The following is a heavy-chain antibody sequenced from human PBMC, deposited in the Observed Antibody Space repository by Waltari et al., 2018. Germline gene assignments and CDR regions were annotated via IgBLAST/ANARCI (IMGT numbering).Heavy chain of an antibody. Sequence: EVHLVQSGAEVRKPGESLKISCKGSGYSFTKYWIGWVRQRPGKGLEWMGNTYPGDSDSRYSPSFQGQVTFSADKSFSTAYLQWSSLKASDTAMYYCARRTDSYAYGSGGPYDAFEIWGQGTMVTVSS. J-gene: IGHJ3*02. CDR1: GYSFTKYW. CDR2: TYPGDSDS. V-gene: IGHV5-51*03. D-gene: IGHD3-16*01. CDR3: ARRTDSYAYGSGGPYDAFEI.